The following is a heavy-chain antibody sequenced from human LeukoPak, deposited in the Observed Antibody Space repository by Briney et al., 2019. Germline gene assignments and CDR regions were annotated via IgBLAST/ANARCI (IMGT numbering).Heavy chain of an antibody. D-gene: IGHD3-22*01. CDR3: ARAPAEIGGYYPEYFRH. Sequence: GGSLRLSCAASGFTFSRYWMHWVRHAPGKGLVWVSRIKSDGSTNYADSVKGRFTISRDNAKNTVSLQMNSLKAKDTGVYYCARAPAEIGGYYPEYFRHWGQGTLVTVSS. J-gene: IGHJ1*01. CDR2: IKSDGST. V-gene: IGHV3-74*01. CDR1: GFTFSRYW.